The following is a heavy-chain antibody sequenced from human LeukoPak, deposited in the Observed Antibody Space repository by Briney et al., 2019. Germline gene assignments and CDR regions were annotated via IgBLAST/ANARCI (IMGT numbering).Heavy chain of an antibody. Sequence: GASVKVSCKASGYTFTGYYMHWVRQATGQGLEWMGWINPNSGGTNYAQKFQGRVTMTRDTSISTAYMELSRLRSDDTAVYYCARTYYYDSSGYYPNFDYWGQGTLVTVSS. CDR2: INPNSGGT. D-gene: IGHD3-22*01. CDR3: ARTYYYDSSGYYPNFDY. V-gene: IGHV1-2*02. CDR1: GYTFTGYY. J-gene: IGHJ4*02.